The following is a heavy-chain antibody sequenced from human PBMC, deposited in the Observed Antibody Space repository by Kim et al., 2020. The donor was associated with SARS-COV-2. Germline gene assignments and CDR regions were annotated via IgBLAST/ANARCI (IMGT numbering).Heavy chain of an antibody. D-gene: IGHD3-10*01. Sequence: SETLSLTCAVYGGSFSGYYWSWIRQPPGKGLEWIGEINHSGSTNYNPSLKSRVTISVDTSKNQFSLKLSSVTAADTAVYYCARSYYGSGTPLRKKVNYGMDVWGQGTTVTVSS. CDR3: ARSYYGSGTPLRKKVNYGMDV. CDR2: INHSGST. CDR1: GGSFSGYY. V-gene: IGHV4-34*01. J-gene: IGHJ6*02.